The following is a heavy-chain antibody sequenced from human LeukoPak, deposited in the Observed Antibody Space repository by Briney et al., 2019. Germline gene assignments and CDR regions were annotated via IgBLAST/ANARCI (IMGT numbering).Heavy chain of an antibody. J-gene: IGHJ6*03. Sequence: SETLFLTCTVSGGSITSSSYYWGWIRQPPGKGLDWIGIIYFSGGTLYNPSLSGRVTISLDTTKNQVSLRLNSVTAADTAVYFCATGRERDYFYMDVWTKGTTVTVSS. CDR1: GGSITSSSYY. V-gene: IGHV4-39*07. CDR3: ATGRERDYFYMDV. CDR2: IYFSGGT. D-gene: IGHD1-26*01.